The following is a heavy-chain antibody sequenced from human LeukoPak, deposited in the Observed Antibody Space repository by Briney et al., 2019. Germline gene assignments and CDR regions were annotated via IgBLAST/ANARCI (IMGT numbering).Heavy chain of an antibody. V-gene: IGHV3-11*01. D-gene: IGHD6-13*01. CDR2: ISSSGSTI. Sequence: GGSLRLSCTASGFTFGDYAMSWVRQAPGKGLEWISYISSSGSTIFQADSMKGRFTISRDNAKNPLYLQMNNLRVEDTAVYYCARVSSQQLKWGQGTLVTVSS. CDR1: GFTFGDYA. J-gene: IGHJ4*02. CDR3: ARVSSQQLK.